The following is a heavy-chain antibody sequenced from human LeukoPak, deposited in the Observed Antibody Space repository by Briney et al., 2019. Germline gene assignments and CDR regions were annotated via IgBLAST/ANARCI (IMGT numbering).Heavy chain of an antibody. V-gene: IGHV4-4*07. CDR1: GGSISSDY. D-gene: IGHD6-19*01. CDR2: IYTSGST. CDR3: ARVVAVAGTSYYYYYMDV. J-gene: IGHJ6*03. Sequence: SETLSLTCTVSGGSISSDYWSWIRQPAGKGLEWIGRIYTSGSTNYNPSLKSRVTISVDKSKNQFSLKLSSVTAADTAVYYCARVVAVAGTSYYYYYMDVWGKGTTVTVSS.